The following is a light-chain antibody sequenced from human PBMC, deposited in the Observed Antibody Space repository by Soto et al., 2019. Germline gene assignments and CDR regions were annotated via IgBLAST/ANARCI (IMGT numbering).Light chain of an antibody. CDR3: QQYGSPPA. Sequence: EIVLTQSPGTLSLSPGERATLSCRASQSVSSSYLACYQQKPGQAPRLLISGASSRATGIPDRFSGSGSGTFFTLTSSRLEPDDFALYYCQQYGSPPAFGGGTKVEIK. V-gene: IGKV3-20*01. CDR2: GAS. CDR1: QSVSSSY. J-gene: IGKJ4*01.